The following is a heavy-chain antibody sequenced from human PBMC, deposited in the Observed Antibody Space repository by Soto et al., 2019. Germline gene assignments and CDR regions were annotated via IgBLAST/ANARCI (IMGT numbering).Heavy chain of an antibody. J-gene: IGHJ3*02. D-gene: IGHD5-12*01. CDR1: GGTFSSYT. CDR3: ESNIVATINGQAFDI. Sequence: GASVKVSCKASGGTFSSYTISWVRQAPGQGLEWMGRIIPILGIANYAQKFQGRVTITADKSTSTAYMELSSLRSEDTAVYYCESNIVATINGQAFDIWGQGTMVTVSS. CDR2: IIPILGIA. V-gene: IGHV1-69*02.